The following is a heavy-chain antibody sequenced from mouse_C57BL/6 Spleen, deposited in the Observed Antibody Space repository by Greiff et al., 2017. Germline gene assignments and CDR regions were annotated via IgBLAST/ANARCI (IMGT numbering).Heavy chain of an antibody. V-gene: IGHV1-64*01. CDR2: IHPNSGST. J-gene: IGHJ1*03. CDR3: ARANYCGSSFWYLDV. CDR1: GYTFTSYW. Sequence: VQLQQSGAELVKPGASVKLSCKASGYTFTSYWMHWVKQRPGQGLEWIGMIHPNSGSTNYNEKFKSKATLTVDKSSSTAYMQLSSLTSEDSAVYDCARANYCGSSFWYLDVWGTGTTVTVSS. D-gene: IGHD1-1*01.